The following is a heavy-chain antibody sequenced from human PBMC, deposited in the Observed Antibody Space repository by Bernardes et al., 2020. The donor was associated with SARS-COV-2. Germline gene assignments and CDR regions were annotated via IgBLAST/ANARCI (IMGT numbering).Heavy chain of an antibody. CDR1: GFTFSSYY. Sequence: GGSLRLSCAASGFTFSSYYMNWVRQAPGKGLEWVSSINPNSNHRYYAESVKGRFTISRDNAKNSLDLQMTSLRAEDTAVYYCARGYNYVYVPFDYWGQGTLVTVSS. V-gene: IGHV3-21*01. D-gene: IGHD5-18*01. J-gene: IGHJ4*02. CDR2: INPNSNHR. CDR3: ARGYNYVYVPFDY.